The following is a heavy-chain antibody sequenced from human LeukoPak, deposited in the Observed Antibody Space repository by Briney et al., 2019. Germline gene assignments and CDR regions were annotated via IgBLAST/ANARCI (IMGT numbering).Heavy chain of an antibody. D-gene: IGHD3-22*01. J-gene: IGHJ4*02. CDR2: ISGSGGSA. Sequence: GGSLRLSCAASGFTFSSYAMSWVRQAPGKGLEWVSAISGSGGSAYYADSVKGRFTISRDNSKNTLYLQMNSLRAEDTAVYYCAKSITMIVVAPFDYWGQGTLVTVSS. CDR1: GFTFSSYA. CDR3: AKSITMIVVAPFDY. V-gene: IGHV3-23*01.